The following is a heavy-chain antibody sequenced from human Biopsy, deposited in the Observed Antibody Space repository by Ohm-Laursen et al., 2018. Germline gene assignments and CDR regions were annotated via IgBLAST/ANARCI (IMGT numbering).Heavy chain of an antibody. CDR1: GFTFSRSV. CDR2: IHGDERSA. D-gene: IGHD3-16*01. V-gene: IGHV3-74*03. CDR3: TGDSGCLGDY. J-gene: IGHJ4*02. Sequence: GSLRLSCAAPGFTFSRSVMHWVRQAPGKGLMWVSRIHGDERSATYAEPVKGRFTISRDNAKNTLHLQMNSLRAEDTAVYYWTGDSGCLGDYWGQGTLVTVSS.